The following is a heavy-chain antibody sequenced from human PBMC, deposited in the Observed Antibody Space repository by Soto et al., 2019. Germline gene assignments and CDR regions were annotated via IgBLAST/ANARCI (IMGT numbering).Heavy chain of an antibody. Sequence: GGSLRLSCAASGFTFSSYGMHWVRQAPGKGLEWVAVISYDGSNKYYADSVKGRFTISRDNSKNTLYLQMNSLRAEDTAVYYCASRAPGTATVYNWFDPWGQGTLVTVSS. D-gene: IGHD1-1*01. V-gene: IGHV3-30*03. CDR2: ISYDGSNK. CDR3: ASRAPGTATVYNWFDP. CDR1: GFTFSSYG. J-gene: IGHJ5*02.